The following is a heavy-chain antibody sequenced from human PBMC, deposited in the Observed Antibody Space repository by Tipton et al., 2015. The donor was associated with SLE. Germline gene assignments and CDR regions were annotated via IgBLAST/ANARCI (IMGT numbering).Heavy chain of an antibody. CDR1: GFTFSSYS. Sequence: SLRLSCAASGFTFSSYSMNWVRQAPGKGLEWVSAISGSGGSTYYADSVKGRFTISRDNSKNTLYLQMNSLRAEDTAVYYCAKDFDSGYYDSSGYYYWGQGTLVTVSS. CDR2: ISGSGGST. D-gene: IGHD3-22*01. V-gene: IGHV3-23*01. J-gene: IGHJ4*02. CDR3: AKDFDSGYYDSSGYYY.